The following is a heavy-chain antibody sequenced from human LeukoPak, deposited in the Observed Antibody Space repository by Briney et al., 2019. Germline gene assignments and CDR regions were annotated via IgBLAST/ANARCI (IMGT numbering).Heavy chain of an antibody. J-gene: IGHJ4*02. CDR1: GFTFSSYS. D-gene: IGHD1-14*01. Sequence: GGSQRLSCAASGFTFSSYSLNWVRQAPGKELEWVSSISSSSSYIYYADSVKGRFTISRDNAKNSLYLQMNSLRAEDTAVYYCARDDGIRVFDYWGQGTLVTVSS. CDR3: ARDDGIRVFDY. CDR2: ISSSSSYI. V-gene: IGHV3-21*01.